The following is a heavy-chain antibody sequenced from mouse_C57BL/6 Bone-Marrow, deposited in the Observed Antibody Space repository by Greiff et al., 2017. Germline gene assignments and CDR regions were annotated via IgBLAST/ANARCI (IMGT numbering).Heavy chain of an antibody. D-gene: IGHD2-1*01. Sequence: ESGPGLVKPSQSLSLTCSVTGYSITSGYYWNWIRQFPGNKLEWMGYISYDGSNNYNPPLKNRISITRDTSKNQFFLKFNSVTTENTATYYCAPILYGNYFYAMDYWGQGTSVTVSS. CDR2: ISYDGSN. CDR1: GYSITSGYY. CDR3: APILYGNYFYAMDY. V-gene: IGHV3-6*01. J-gene: IGHJ4*01.